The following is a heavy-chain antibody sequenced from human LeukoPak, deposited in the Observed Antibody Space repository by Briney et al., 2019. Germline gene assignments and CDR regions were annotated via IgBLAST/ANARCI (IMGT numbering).Heavy chain of an antibody. CDR3: ARSYYDFWSGYHYYFDY. V-gene: IGHV4-34*01. D-gene: IGHD3-3*01. CDR2: INHSGST. CDR1: GGSFSGYY. J-gene: IGHJ4*02. Sequence: PSETLSLTCAVYGGSFSGYYWSWIRQPPGKGLEWIGEINHSGSTNYNPSLKSRVTISVGTSKNQFSLKLSSVTAADTAVYYCARSYYDFWSGYHYYFDYWGQGTLVTVSS.